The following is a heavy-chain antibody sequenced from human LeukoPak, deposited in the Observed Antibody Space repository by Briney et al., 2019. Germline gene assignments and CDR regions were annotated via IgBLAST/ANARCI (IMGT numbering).Heavy chain of an antibody. D-gene: IGHD3-10*01. Sequence: PSETLSLTCAVYGGSFSGYYWSWIRQPPGKGLECIGEINHSGSTNYNPSLKSRVTISVDTSKNQFSLKLSSETAADTAVYYCARGKSPGRYYYGSGSPRFDYWGQGTLVTVSS. J-gene: IGHJ4*02. CDR3: ARGKSPGRYYYGSGSPRFDY. CDR2: INHSGST. V-gene: IGHV4-34*01. CDR1: GGSFSGYY.